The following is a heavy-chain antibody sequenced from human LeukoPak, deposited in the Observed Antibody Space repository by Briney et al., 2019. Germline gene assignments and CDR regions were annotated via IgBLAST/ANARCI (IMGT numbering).Heavy chain of an antibody. CDR3: ARDSIAVAGSGRSWFDP. V-gene: IGHV1-69*04. CDR2: IIPILGIA. CDR1: GGTFSSYA. J-gene: IGHJ5*02. D-gene: IGHD6-19*01. Sequence: SVKVSCKASGGTFSSYAISWVRQAPGQGLEWMGRIIPILGIANYAQKFQGRVTITADKSTNTAYMELSSLRSEDTAVYYCARDSIAVAGSGRSWFDPWGQGTLVTVSS.